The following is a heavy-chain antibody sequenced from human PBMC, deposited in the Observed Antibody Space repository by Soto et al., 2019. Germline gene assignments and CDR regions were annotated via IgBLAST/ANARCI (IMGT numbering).Heavy chain of an antibody. CDR2: INAGNGNT. Sequence: ASVKVSCKASGYTFTIYAMHWVPQAPLQRLEWMGWINAGNGNTKYSQKFQGRVTITRDTSASTAYMELSSLRSEDTAVYYCAREVWGGYYYYGMDVWGQGTTVTVSS. CDR3: AREVWGGYYYYGMDV. D-gene: IGHD7-27*01. V-gene: IGHV1-3*01. J-gene: IGHJ6*02. CDR1: GYTFTIYA.